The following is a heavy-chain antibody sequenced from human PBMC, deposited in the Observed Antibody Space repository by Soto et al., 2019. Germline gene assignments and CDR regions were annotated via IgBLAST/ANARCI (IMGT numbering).Heavy chain of an antibody. J-gene: IGHJ4*02. CDR2: IYYSGGT. Sequence: SETLSLTCTVSGDSISSSSYYWGWIRQPPGKGLEWIGSIYYSGGTYYNPSLKSRVTISVDTSKNQFSLKLSSVTAADTAVYYCMLGSGWKDLDSWGQGILVTVSS. V-gene: IGHV4-39*01. CDR3: MLGSGWKDLDS. CDR1: GDSISSSSYY. D-gene: IGHD3-22*01.